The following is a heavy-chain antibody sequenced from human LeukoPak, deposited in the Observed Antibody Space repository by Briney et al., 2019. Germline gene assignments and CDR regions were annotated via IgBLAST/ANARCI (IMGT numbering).Heavy chain of an antibody. V-gene: IGHV3-23*01. CDR2: ISGSGGST. CDR1: GFTFSSYA. Sequence: GGSLRLSCAASGFTFSSYAISWVRQAPGKGLEWVSGISGSGGSTYYADSVKGRFTISRDNSKNTLYVQMNSLRAEDSAVYYCAKDPYVIVGPTMIDYWGQGTLVTVSS. J-gene: IGHJ4*02. CDR3: AKDPYVIVGPTMIDY. D-gene: IGHD1-26*01.